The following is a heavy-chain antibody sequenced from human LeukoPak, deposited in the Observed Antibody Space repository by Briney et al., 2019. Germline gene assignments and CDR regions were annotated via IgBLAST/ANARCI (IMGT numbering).Heavy chain of an antibody. Sequence: GGSLRLSCAASGFTFSTYSMNWVRQAPGKGLEWVSSISSSGSYIYYADSAKGRFTISRDNAKNSLYLQMNSLRAEDTAVYYCARVYPPRDDAFDIWGQGTMVTVSS. CDR2: ISSSGSYI. CDR3: ARVYPPRDDAFDI. J-gene: IGHJ3*02. D-gene: IGHD2/OR15-2a*01. CDR1: GFTFSTYS. V-gene: IGHV3-21*01.